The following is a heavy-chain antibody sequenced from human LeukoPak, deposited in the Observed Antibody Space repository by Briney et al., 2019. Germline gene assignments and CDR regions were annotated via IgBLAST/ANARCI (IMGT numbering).Heavy chain of an antibody. CDR1: GGSISSYY. V-gene: IGHV4-59*01. CDR3: ARQRGRLYYDFWSDSNDAFDI. Sequence: SETLSLTCTVSGGSISSYYWSWIRQPPGKGLEWIGYIYYSGSTNYNPSLKSRVTISVDTSKNRFSLKLSSVTAADTAVYYCARQRGRLYYDFWSDSNDAFDIWGQGTMVTVSS. D-gene: IGHD3-3*01. J-gene: IGHJ3*02. CDR2: IYYSGST.